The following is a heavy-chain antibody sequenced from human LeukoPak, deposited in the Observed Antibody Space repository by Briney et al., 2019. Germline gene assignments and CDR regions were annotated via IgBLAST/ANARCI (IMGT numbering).Heavy chain of an antibody. CDR3: AAVLCYDSSGYYTHSEY. CDR1: GFTFTSSA. Sequence: SVTVSCKASGFTFTSSAMQWVRQARGQRLEWIGWIVVGSGNTNYAQKFQERVTITRDMSTSTAYMELSSLRSEDTAVYYCAAVLCYDSSGYYTHSEYWGQRALVSVCS. CDR2: IVVGSGNT. D-gene: IGHD3-22*01. V-gene: IGHV1-58*02. J-gene: IGHJ4*02.